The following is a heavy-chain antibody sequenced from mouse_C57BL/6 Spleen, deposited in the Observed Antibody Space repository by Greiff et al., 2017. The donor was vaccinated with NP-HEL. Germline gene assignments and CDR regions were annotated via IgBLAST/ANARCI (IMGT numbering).Heavy chain of an antibody. J-gene: IGHJ2*01. CDR3: ARAYYRDYFDY. CDR2: IYPSDSET. Sequence: QVQLQQPGAELVRPGSSVKLSCKASGYTFTSYWMDWVKQRPGQGLEWIGNIYPSDSETHYNQKFKDKATLTVDKSSSTAYMQLSSLTSEDSAVYYCARAYYRDYFDYWGQGTTLTVSS. D-gene: IGHD2-14*01. V-gene: IGHV1-61*01. CDR1: GYTFTSYW.